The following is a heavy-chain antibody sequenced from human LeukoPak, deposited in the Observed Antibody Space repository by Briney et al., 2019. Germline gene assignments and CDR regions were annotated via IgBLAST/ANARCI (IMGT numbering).Heavy chain of an antibody. CDR1: GFTFDDYA. CDR3: AKEGDDCVNGICRYFDS. Sequence: PGRSLRLSCAASGFTFDDYAMHWVRQAPGKGLEWVSGISWNSGSIGYADSVKGRFTISRDDAKKSLYLQMNSLRAEDTAFYYCAKEGDDCVNGICRYFDSWGPGTLVTVSS. CDR2: ISWNSGSI. J-gene: IGHJ4*02. D-gene: IGHD2-8*01. V-gene: IGHV3-9*01.